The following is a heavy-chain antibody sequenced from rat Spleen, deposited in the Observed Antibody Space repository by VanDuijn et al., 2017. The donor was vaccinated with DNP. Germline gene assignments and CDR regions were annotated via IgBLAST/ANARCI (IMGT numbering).Heavy chain of an antibody. D-gene: IGHD1-2*01. CDR1: GFTFSDYA. J-gene: IGHJ2*01. V-gene: IGHV5-17*01. CDR2: IAFDGSRT. Sequence: EVQLVESGGGLVQPGGSLKFSCAASGFTFSDYAMAWVRQDPKKGLEWVATIAFDGSRTYYRDSVKGRFTISRDTAKSTLYLQMDSLRSEDTATYYCERHRAIAAIWDYWGQGVMVTVSS. CDR3: ERHRAIAAIWDY.